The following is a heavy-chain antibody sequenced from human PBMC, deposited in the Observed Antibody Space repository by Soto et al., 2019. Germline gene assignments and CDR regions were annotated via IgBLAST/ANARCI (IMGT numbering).Heavy chain of an antibody. Sequence: QVQLVQSGAEVKNPGSSVKVSCKASGDTFSRSTISWVRQVTGQRLEWMGRIIPVLGVENHAQNFQGRVTITADKSTSTAYLELSSLKSEDTAIYYCASSTAGVYVFHDWGQGTRVTVSS. D-gene: IGHD2-8*01. CDR1: GDTFSRST. CDR2: IIPVLGVE. CDR3: ASSTAGVYVFHD. J-gene: IGHJ4*02. V-gene: IGHV1-69*02.